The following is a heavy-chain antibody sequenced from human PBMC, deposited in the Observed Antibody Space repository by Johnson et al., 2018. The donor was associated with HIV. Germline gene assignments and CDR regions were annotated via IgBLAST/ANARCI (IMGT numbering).Heavy chain of an antibody. J-gene: IGHJ3*02. CDR1: GFTFSSYA. Sequence: QVQLVESGGGVVQPGRSLRLSCAASGFTFSSYAMHWVRQAPGKGLEWVAVISYDGSNKYYADSVKGRFTISRDNSKNTLYLQMNSLRAGDTAVYYCARGAMGAFDIWGQGTMVTVSS. V-gene: IGHV3-30*04. CDR2: ISYDGSNK. CDR3: ARGAMGAFDI. D-gene: IGHD1-26*01.